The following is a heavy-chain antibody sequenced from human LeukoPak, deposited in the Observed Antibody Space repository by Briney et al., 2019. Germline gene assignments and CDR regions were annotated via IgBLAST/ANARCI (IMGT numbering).Heavy chain of an antibody. CDR1: GFTFSSSA. V-gene: IGHV3-23*01. CDR3: ARDYPNVQSVGGLEYY. J-gene: IGHJ4*02. Sequence: GGSLRLSCAASGFTFSSSAMSWVRQAPGKGLEWVSTITGGGGSTYYADSVKGRFTISRDISKNTLFLQMNSLRAEDTAVYYCARDYPNVQSVGGLEYYWGQGTLVTVSS. D-gene: IGHD4-23*01. CDR2: ITGGGGST.